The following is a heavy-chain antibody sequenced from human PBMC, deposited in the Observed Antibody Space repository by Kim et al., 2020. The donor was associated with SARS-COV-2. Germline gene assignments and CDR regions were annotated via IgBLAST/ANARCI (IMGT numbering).Heavy chain of an antibody. CDR1: GGTFSSYA. CDR2: IIPIFGTA. J-gene: IGHJ6*03. V-gene: IGHV1-69*13. D-gene: IGHD6-13*01. CDR3: ARKFRRIAAAVPYYYYYYMDV. Sequence: SVKVSCKASGGTFSSYAISWVRQAPGQGLEWMGGIIPIFGTANYAQKFQGRVTITADESTSTAYMELSSLRSEDTAVYYCARKFRRIAAAVPYYYYYYMDVWGKGTTVTVSS.